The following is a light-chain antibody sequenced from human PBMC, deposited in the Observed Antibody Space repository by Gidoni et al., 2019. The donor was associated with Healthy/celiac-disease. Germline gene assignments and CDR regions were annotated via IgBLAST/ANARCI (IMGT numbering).Light chain of an antibody. V-gene: IGKV2-28*01. CDR2: LGS. Sequence: DIVMTQSPLSLPVTPGEPASSSCSSGQSLPHSNGYHYLDWYLQKPGQSPQLLIYLGSTRAAGVPDRFSGSGSGTDFTLKISRVEAEDVGVYYCMQALQTPTFGQGTKVEIK. J-gene: IGKJ1*01. CDR3: MQALQTPT. CDR1: QSLPHSNGYHY.